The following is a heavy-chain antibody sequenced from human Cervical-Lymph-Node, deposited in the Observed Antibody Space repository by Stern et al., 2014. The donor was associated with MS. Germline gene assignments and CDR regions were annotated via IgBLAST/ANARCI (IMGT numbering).Heavy chain of an antibody. D-gene: IGHD1-26*01. CDR3: ARIFRSGSPLDY. V-gene: IGHV3-11*01. CDR2: ISTSGSNT. Sequence: QVQMVESGGGLVKPGGSLRLACATSGFTFSDYYMSWIRQAPGKGLERVSYISTSGSNTNYADSVKGRFTSSRDNAKSSLYLQMNSLRAEDTAVYYCARIFRSGSPLDYWGQGTLVTVSS. CDR1: GFTFSDYY. J-gene: IGHJ4*02.